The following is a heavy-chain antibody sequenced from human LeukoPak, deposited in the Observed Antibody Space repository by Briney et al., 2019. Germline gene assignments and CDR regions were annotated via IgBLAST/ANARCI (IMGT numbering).Heavy chain of an antibody. Sequence: PGGSLRLSCAASGFTFSSYSMNWVRQAPGKGLEWVSSISSSSSYIYYADSVKGRFTISRDNAKNSLYLQMNSLRAEDTAEYYCARDSVLMVYATTLGEPYYMDVWGKGTTVTVSS. D-gene: IGHD2-8*01. V-gene: IGHV3-21*01. CDR3: ARDSVLMVYATTLGEPYYMDV. CDR2: ISSSSSYI. CDR1: GFTFSSYS. J-gene: IGHJ6*03.